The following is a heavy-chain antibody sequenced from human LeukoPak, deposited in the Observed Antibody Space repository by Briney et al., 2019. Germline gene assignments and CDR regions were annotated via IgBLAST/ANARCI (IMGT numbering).Heavy chain of an antibody. CDR3: AKDLGDSGPTPDSDY. Sequence: GRSLRLSCAASGFSFSSYGMHRVRQAPGKGLEWVAVISYDGSNKYYADSVKGRFTISRDNSKNTLYLQMNSLRAEDTSDCAKDLGDSGPTPDSDYWGQGTLVTVSS. CDR2: ISYDGSNK. CDR1: GFSFSSYG. V-gene: IGHV3-30*18. D-gene: IGHD1-26*01. J-gene: IGHJ4*02.